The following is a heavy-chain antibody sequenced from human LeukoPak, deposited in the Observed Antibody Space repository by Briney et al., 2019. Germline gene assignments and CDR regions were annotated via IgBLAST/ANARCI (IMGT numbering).Heavy chain of an antibody. Sequence: GGSLRLSCAASGFTFSNAWMSWVRQAPGKGLEWVGRIKSKTDGGTTDYAAPVKGRFTISRDDSKNTLYLQMNSLKTEDTAVYYCTAAQVLFGVVSDNWGQGTLVTVSS. D-gene: IGHD3-3*01. CDR3: TAAQVLFGVVSDN. J-gene: IGHJ4*02. V-gene: IGHV3-15*01. CDR2: IKSKTDGGTT. CDR1: GFTFSNAW.